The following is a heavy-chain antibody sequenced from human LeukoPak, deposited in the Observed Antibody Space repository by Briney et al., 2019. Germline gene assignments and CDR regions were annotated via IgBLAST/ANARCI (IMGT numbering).Heavy chain of an antibody. V-gene: IGHV4-59*07. J-gene: IGHJ4*02. Sequence: KPSDTLSLTCTVSGGSISSSYWSWIRQPPGKGLEWIAYMYNSGSTNYNPSLKSRVTISIDTSKNQFSLKLSSLTAADTAIYYCARGIESYGDYGYWGQGILVTVSS. CDR3: ARGIESYGDYGY. D-gene: IGHD4-17*01. CDR1: GGSISSSY. CDR2: MYNSGST.